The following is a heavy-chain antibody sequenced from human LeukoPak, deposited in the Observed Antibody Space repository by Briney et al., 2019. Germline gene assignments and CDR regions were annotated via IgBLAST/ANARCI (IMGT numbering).Heavy chain of an antibody. J-gene: IGHJ4*02. CDR1: GGSISSGNYY. CDR3: ARVIEGGHAVFDY. V-gene: IGHV4-61*02. CDR2: IYASGST. D-gene: IGHD2-15*01. Sequence: PSETLSLTCTVSGGSISSGNYYWSWIRQPAGKGLEWIGRIYASGSTNYNPSFKSRVTMSVDTSKNQISLKLSSVIAADTAVYYCARVIEGGHAVFDYWGQGTLVTVSS.